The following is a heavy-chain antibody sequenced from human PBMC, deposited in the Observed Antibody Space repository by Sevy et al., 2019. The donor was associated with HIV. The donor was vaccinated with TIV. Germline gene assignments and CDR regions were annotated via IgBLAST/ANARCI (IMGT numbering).Heavy chain of an antibody. J-gene: IGHJ1*01. CDR3: ARAPSGGPGPGQYFQH. CDR2: ISTYNT. V-gene: IGHV1-18*01. Sequence: ASVKVSCKASGYTYSNYIITWVRQAPRQGLEWMGRISTYNTNYAQKFQGRVTMTTDTSTSTVYMELRSIRSDDTAVYYCARAPSGGPGPGQYFQHWGQGTLVTVSS. D-gene: IGHD1-26*01. CDR1: GYTYSNYI.